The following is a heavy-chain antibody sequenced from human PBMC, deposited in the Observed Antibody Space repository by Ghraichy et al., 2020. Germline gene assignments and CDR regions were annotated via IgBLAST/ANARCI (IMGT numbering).Heavy chain of an antibody. J-gene: IGHJ3*02. CDR2: LSHDGRQK. CDR3: AKEKTAGQPFDT. D-gene: IGHD2-21*02. V-gene: IGHV3-30*18. CDR1: GFSFSSYG. Sequence: SLRVSCATSGFSFSSYGTHWVRQAPGKGLEWVAVLSHDGRQKFYADSAKGRFTISTDSSKNVLYLDMSSLRPEDTAVYYCAKEKTAGQPFDTWGQGTVVTVSS.